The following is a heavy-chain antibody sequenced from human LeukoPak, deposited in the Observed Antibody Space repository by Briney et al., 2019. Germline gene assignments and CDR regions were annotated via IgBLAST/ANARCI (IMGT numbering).Heavy chain of an antibody. CDR3: ARDSTYYYDSGSSGPHYFDN. CDR2: ISSGGTYE. J-gene: IGHJ4*02. V-gene: IGHV3-30*01. Sequence: PGGSLRLSCAASGFTFSNYAMHWVRQAPGKGLEWVSLISSGGTYEYYADSLKGRFTISRDTSKNTLYLQLNSLRAEDTAVYYCARDSTYYYDSGSSGPHYFDNWGQGTLVTVSS. CDR1: GFTFSNYA. D-gene: IGHD3-10*01.